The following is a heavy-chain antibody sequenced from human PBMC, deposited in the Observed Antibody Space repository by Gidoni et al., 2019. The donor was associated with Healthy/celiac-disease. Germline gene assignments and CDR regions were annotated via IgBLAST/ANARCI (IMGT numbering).Heavy chain of an antibody. CDR1: GGSFSGYY. CDR2: INHSGST. CDR3: ARGPSYGGNSGSVFDY. J-gene: IGHJ4*02. Sequence: QVQLQQWGAGLLKPSETLSLPCAVYGGSFSGYYWSWIRQPPGKGLEWIGEINHSGSTNYNPSLKSRVTISVDTSKNQFSLKLSSVTAADTAVYYCARGPSYGGNSGSVFDYWGQGTLVTVSS. V-gene: IGHV4-34*01. D-gene: IGHD4-17*01.